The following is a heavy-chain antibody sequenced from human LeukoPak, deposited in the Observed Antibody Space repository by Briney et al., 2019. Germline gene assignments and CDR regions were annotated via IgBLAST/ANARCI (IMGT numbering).Heavy chain of an antibody. J-gene: IGHJ4*02. V-gene: IGHV3-9*01. CDR1: GFTFGDYA. Sequence: GRSLRLSCAASGFTFGDYAMHWVRQAPGKGLEWASGISWNSGSIGYADSVKGRFTISRDNAKNSLYLQMNSLRAEDTALYYCARQTAMVHAIDYWGQGTLVTVSS. CDR3: ARQTAMVHAIDY. D-gene: IGHD5-18*01. CDR2: ISWNSGSI.